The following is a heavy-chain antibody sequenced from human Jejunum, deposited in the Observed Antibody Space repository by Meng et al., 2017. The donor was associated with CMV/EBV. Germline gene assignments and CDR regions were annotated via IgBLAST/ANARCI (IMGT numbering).Heavy chain of an antibody. D-gene: IGHD3-16*02. CDR2: IDWDDEK. Sequence: FSRFSLTTAGMRVSWIRQSPGKALEWLARIDWDDEKFYRTSLKTRLSISTDISKSQVVLTMTNMDPVDTATYYCVRNRGRSDLNYWGQGTLVTVSS. CDR3: VRNRGRSDLNY. J-gene: IGHJ4*02. CDR1: RFSLTTAGMR. V-gene: IGHV2-70D*14.